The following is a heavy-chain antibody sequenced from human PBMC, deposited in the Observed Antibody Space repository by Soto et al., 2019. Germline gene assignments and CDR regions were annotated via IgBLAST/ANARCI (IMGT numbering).Heavy chain of an antibody. J-gene: IGHJ5*02. CDR3: AKDWVGYYYDSSGPVPNWFDP. Sequence: GSLRLSCAASGFTFSSYAMSWVRQAPGKGLEWVSAISGSGGSTYYADSVKGRFTISRDNSKNTLHLQMNSLRAEDTAVYYCAKDWVGYYYDSSGPVPNWFDPWGQGTLVTVSS. V-gene: IGHV3-23*01. D-gene: IGHD3-22*01. CDR2: ISGSGGST. CDR1: GFTFSSYA.